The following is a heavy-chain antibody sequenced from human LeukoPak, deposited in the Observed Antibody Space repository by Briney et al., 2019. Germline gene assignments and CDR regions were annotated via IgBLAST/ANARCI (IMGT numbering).Heavy chain of an antibody. Sequence: SETLSLTCAVYGGTFSGYYWSWIRQPPGKGLEWIGEINHSGSTNYNPSLKSRVTISVDTSKNQFSLKLSSVTAADTAVYYCARDRNFGGDYNTIDYWGQGTLVTVSS. D-gene: IGHD2/OR15-2a*01. CDR3: ARDRNFGGDYNTIDY. CDR1: GGTFSGYY. CDR2: INHSGST. J-gene: IGHJ4*02. V-gene: IGHV4-34*01.